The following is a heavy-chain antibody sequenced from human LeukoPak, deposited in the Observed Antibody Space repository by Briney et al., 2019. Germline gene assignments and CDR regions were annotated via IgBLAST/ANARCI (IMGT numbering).Heavy chain of an antibody. Sequence: GGSLRLSCAASGFTFSSYWMHWVRQAPGKGLVWVSRINTDGSSTSYADSVKGRFTISRGNAKNTLYLQMNSLRAEDTAVYYCARDGGYCSGGSCDPYYWGQGTLVTVSS. CDR3: ARDGGYCSGGSCDPYY. CDR1: GFTFSSYW. D-gene: IGHD2-15*01. CDR2: INTDGSST. V-gene: IGHV3-74*01. J-gene: IGHJ4*02.